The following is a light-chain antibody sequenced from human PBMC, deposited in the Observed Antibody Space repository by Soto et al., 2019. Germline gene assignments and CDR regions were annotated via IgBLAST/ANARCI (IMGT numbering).Light chain of an antibody. CDR1: QSVSSTY. CDR3: EQYDSSPYT. Sequence: EIVLTHSPGTLSFSPGERATLSCRASQSVSSTYFAWYQHKPGQAPRLLIYGASSRETGIPDTFSGSGSGTDFTLTISRLEPEDFAVYYCEQYDSSPYTFGQGTKLEMK. CDR2: GAS. V-gene: IGKV3-20*01. J-gene: IGKJ2*01.